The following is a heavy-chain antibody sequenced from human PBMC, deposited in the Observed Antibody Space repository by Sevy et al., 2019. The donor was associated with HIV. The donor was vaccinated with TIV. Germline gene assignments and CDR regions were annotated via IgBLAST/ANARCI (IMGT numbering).Heavy chain of an antibody. CDR3: ARDTIAGYSGYDFDY. CDR2: IYTSGST. CDR1: GDSISSYY. Sequence: SETLSLTCTVSGDSISSYYWSWIRQPAGKGLEWIGRIYTSGSTNYNPSLKSRVTMSVDTSKNQFSLKLSSVTAADTAVYYCARDTIAGYSGYDFDYWGQGTLVTVSS. V-gene: IGHV4-4*07. D-gene: IGHD5-12*01. J-gene: IGHJ4*02.